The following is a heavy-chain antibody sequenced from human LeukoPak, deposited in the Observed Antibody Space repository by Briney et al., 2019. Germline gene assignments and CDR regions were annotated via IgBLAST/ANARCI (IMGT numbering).Heavy chain of an antibody. D-gene: IGHD6-19*01. Sequence: GGSLRLSCAASGLTFSSYSMNWVRQAPGKGLEWVSSISSSSSYIYYADSVKGRFTISRDNAKNSLYLQMNSLRAEDTAVYYCARSGSGWTHAYWGQGTLVTLSS. CDR1: GLTFSSYS. CDR2: ISSSSSYI. V-gene: IGHV3-21*01. CDR3: ARSGSGWTHAY. J-gene: IGHJ4*02.